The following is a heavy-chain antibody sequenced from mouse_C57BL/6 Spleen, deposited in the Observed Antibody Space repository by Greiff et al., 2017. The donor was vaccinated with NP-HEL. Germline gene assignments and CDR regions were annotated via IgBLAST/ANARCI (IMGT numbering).Heavy chain of an antibody. D-gene: IGHD1-1*01. Sequence: VQVVESGPGLVQPSQSLSITCTVSGFSLTSYGVHWVRQSPGKGLEWLGVIWRGGSTDYNAAFISRLSISKDNSKSQVFFKMNSLQADDTAIYYCARSTVSWFAYWGQGTLVTVSA. CDR1: GFSLTSYG. J-gene: IGHJ3*01. CDR3: ARSTVSWFAY. CDR2: IWRGGST. V-gene: IGHV2-2*01.